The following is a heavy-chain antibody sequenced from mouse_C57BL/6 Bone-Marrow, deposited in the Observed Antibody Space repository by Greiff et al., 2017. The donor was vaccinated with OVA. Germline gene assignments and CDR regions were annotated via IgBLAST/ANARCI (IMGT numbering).Heavy chain of an antibody. J-gene: IGHJ2*01. V-gene: IGHV1-59*01. CDR3: ASSAGYYFDY. CDR1: GYTFTSYW. CDR2: IDPSDSYT. Sequence: QVQLQQPGAELVRPGTSVKLSCKASGYTFTSYWMHWVKQRPGQGLEWIGVIDPSDSYTNYNQKFKGKATLTVDTSSSTAYMQLSSLTSEDSAVYYSASSAGYYFDYWGQGTTLTVSS. D-gene: IGHD6-1*01.